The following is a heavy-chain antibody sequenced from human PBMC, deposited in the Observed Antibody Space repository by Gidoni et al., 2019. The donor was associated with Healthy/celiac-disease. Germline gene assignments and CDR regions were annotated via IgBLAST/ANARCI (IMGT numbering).Heavy chain of an antibody. J-gene: IGHJ6*02. D-gene: IGHD6-19*01. CDR3: ARDRGSSGWYWFHYGMDV. V-gene: IGHV1-69*06. Sequence: QVQLVQSGAEVKKPGSSVKVSCKASGVTFSSYAISWVRQAPGQGLEWMGGIIPIFGTANYAQKFQGRVTITADKSTSTAYMELSSLRSEDTAVYYCARDRGSSGWYWFHYGMDVWGQGTTVTVSS. CDR2: IIPIFGTA. CDR1: GVTFSSYA.